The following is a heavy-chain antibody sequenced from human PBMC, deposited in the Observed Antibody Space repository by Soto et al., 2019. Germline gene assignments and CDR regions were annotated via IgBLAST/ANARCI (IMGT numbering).Heavy chain of an antibody. CDR3: SRDSVTMVRGVITEYYFDY. CDR2: INPNSGGT. Sequence: GASVKVSCKASGYTFTGYFIHWVRQAPGLGLEWMGWINPNSGGTNYAQKFKGWVTMTRDTSISTAYMELSRLKSDDTAVYYCSRDSVTMVRGVITEYYFDYWGQGTLVTVSS. V-gene: IGHV1-2*04. CDR1: GYTFTGYF. D-gene: IGHD3-10*01. J-gene: IGHJ4*02.